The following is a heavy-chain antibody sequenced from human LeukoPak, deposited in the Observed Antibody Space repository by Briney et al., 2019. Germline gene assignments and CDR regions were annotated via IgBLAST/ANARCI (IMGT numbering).Heavy chain of an antibody. CDR1: GFTFSNYG. Sequence: QTGGSLRLSCATSGFTFSNYGFHWVRQAPGKGLEWVAVIGYDGSDKYYADSVKGRFTISRGNSKKTLYLQVNSLRPEDTAVYYCAKDEGSSCGGDCPLDDWGQGTLVTVSS. CDR3: AKDEGSSCGGDCPLDD. J-gene: IGHJ4*02. D-gene: IGHD2-21*02. CDR2: IGYDGSDK. V-gene: IGHV3-30*18.